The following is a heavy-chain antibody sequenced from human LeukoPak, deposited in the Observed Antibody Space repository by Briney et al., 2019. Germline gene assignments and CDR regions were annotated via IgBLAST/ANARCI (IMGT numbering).Heavy chain of an antibody. CDR1: GYTLTELS. V-gene: IGHV1-24*01. Sequence: ASVKVSCKVSGYTLTELSMHWVRQAPGKGLEWMGGFVPEDGETIYAQKFQGRVTMTEDTSTDTAYMELSSLRSEDTAVYYCATSNKWLVKKYFDYWGQGTLVTVSS. J-gene: IGHJ4*02. CDR3: ATSNKWLVKKYFDY. D-gene: IGHD6-19*01. CDR2: FVPEDGET.